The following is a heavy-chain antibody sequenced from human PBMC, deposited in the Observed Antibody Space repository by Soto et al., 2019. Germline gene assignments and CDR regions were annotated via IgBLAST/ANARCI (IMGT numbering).Heavy chain of an antibody. V-gene: IGHV1-69*08. CDR2: IIPVLGTT. CDR3: ARGDRRDFDY. Sequence: SVKVSCKASGGTFSSHTVTWVRQAPGQGLEWMGRIIPVLGTTNYAQKFQARVTITADTSTSTTYMELSSLRSEDTALYYCARGDRRDFDYWGQGTLVTVSA. D-gene: IGHD3-16*01. CDR1: GGTFSSHT. J-gene: IGHJ4*02.